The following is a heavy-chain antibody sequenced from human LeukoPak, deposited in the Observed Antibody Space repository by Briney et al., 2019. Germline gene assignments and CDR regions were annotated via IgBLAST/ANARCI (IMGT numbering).Heavy chain of an antibody. V-gene: IGHV3-48*03. CDR1: GFTFSSYE. J-gene: IGHJ5*02. Sequence: GGSLRLSCAASGFTFSSYEMNWVRQAPGKGLEWVSYISSSGSTIYYADSVKGRFTISRDNAKNSLYLQMNSLRAEDTAVYYCAKDALSRVIVPRGWFDPWGQGTLVTVSS. CDR2: ISSSGSTI. CDR3: AKDALSRVIVPRGWFDP. D-gene: IGHD3-22*01.